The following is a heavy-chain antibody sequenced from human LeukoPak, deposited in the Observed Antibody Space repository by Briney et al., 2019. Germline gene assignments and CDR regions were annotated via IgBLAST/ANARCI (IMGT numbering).Heavy chain of an antibody. V-gene: IGHV3-21*04. CDR3: AKDMRRTYYDILTGYYKGGYYGMDV. Sequence: GGSLRLSCAASGFTFSDYNMNWVRQSPEKGLDWVSSITSGTTYIYYADSVRGRFTLSRDNAKNSLYLQMNSLRAEDTALYYCAKDMRRTYYDILTGYYKGGYYGMDVWGQGTTVTVSS. CDR2: ITSGTTYI. CDR1: GFTFSDYN. D-gene: IGHD3-9*01. J-gene: IGHJ6*02.